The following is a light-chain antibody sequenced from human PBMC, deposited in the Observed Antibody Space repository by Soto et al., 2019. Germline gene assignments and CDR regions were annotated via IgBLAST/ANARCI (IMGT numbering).Light chain of an antibody. CDR3: SSFAGSPVV. Sequence: QSVLTQPPSASGSPGQSVTITCSGTSSDVGEENYVSWYQQHPGKVPKLILYAVSKRPSGVPDRFSGSRSGNTASLTVSGLQAEDEADYYCSSFAGSPVVFGGGTKVTVL. V-gene: IGLV2-8*01. CDR2: AVS. CDR1: SSDVGEENY. J-gene: IGLJ2*01.